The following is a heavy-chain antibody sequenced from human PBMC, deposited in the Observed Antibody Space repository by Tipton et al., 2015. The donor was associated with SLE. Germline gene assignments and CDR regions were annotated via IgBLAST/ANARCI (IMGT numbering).Heavy chain of an antibody. CDR1: GHSISSGYY. CDR2: FYHSGST. J-gene: IGHJ3*02. Sequence: GLVKPSETLSLICNVSGHSISSGYYWGWIRQFPGKGLEWIGSFYHSGSTYYNPSLKSRVTMSVDTSQRQFSLLLSSVTAADTAVYYCAGTHYDFWSGYDAFDIWGQGTMVTVSS. V-gene: IGHV4-38-2*02. D-gene: IGHD3-3*01. CDR3: AGTHYDFWSGYDAFDI.